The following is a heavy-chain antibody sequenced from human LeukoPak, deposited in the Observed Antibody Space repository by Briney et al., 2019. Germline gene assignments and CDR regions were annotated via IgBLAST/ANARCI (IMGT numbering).Heavy chain of an antibody. CDR3: AKVYGSGSYYTDYYYMDV. CDR1: GFTFSTYG. V-gene: IGHV3-23*01. CDR2: ISSSDSST. D-gene: IGHD3-10*01. J-gene: IGHJ6*03. Sequence: GGSLRLSCAASGFTFSTYGMNWVRQAPGKGLECVSGISSSDSSTYYADSVKGRFTISRDNSKNTLYLQMNSLRAEDTAVYYCAKVYGSGSYYTDYYYMDVWGKGTTVTISS.